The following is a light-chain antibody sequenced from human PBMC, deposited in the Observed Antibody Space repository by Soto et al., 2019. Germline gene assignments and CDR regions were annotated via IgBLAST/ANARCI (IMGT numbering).Light chain of an antibody. Sequence: QSALTQPASVSGSPGQSITISCTGTNSDVGSHNFVSWYQQYPGKAPKLLIYEASKRPSGLSNRFSGSKSGNTASLTISGLQPEDDADYYCCSLTHGATRVFGGGTKLTVL. V-gene: IGLV2-23*01. CDR3: CSLTHGATRV. CDR1: NSDVGSHNF. J-gene: IGLJ3*02. CDR2: EAS.